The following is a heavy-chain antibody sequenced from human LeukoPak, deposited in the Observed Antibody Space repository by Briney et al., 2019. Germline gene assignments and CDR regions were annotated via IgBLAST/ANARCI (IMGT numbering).Heavy chain of an antibody. V-gene: IGHV4-38-2*02. D-gene: IGHD5-18*01. CDR3: ARARLRGYSYGSGIKNMIAADPTFDY. J-gene: IGHJ4*02. CDR1: GYSISSGYY. Sequence: SETLSLTCTVSGYSISSGYYWGWIRQPPGKGLEWIGSIYHSGSTNYNPSLKSRVTISVDTSKNQFSLKLSSVTAADTAVYYCARARLRGYSYGSGIKNMIAADPTFDYWGQGTLVTVSS. CDR2: IYHSGST.